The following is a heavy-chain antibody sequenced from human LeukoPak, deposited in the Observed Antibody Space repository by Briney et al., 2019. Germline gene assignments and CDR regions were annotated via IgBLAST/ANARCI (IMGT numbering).Heavy chain of an antibody. CDR1: GFTVRSNY. V-gene: IGHV3-53*01. D-gene: IGHD5-18*01. Sequence: PGGSLRLSCAASGFTVRSNYMTWVRQAPGKGLEWVSVMYSGDSTYYDASVKGRFTISRDNSKNTLDLQMNSLRDEDTGVYYCARADGYSSWFVHWGQGTLVTVSS. CDR3: ARADGYSSWFVH. CDR2: MYSGDST. J-gene: IGHJ5*02.